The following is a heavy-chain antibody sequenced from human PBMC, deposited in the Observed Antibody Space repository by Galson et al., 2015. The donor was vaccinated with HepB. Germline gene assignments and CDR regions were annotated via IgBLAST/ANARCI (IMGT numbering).Heavy chain of an antibody. CDR1: GFTFSSYW. V-gene: IGHV3-7*03. D-gene: IGHD1-26*01. CDR2: IKQDGSEK. J-gene: IGHJ6*02. CDR3: ARHQRRELLRSYYYGMDV. Sequence: SLRLSCAASGFTFSSYWMSWVRQAPGKGLEWVANIKQDGSEKYYVDSVKGRFTISRDNAKNSLYLQMNSLRAEDTAVYYCARHQRRELLRSYYYGMDVWGQGTTVTVSS.